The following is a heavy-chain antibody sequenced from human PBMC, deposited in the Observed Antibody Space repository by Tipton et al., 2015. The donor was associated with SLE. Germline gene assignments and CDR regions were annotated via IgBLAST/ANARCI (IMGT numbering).Heavy chain of an antibody. CDR1: GGSFSDYY. CDR2: ISHRGIT. CDR3: ARGAKERITLVRVRPYYFDY. J-gene: IGHJ4*01. Sequence: TLSLTCAVYGGSFSDYYWSWIRQSPGKGLEWIGEISHRGITKYNPSLKSRVTISVDTSNNQLSLKLTSVTAADTAVYYCARGAKERITLVRVRPYYFDYWGQGSLVTVSS. D-gene: IGHD3-10*01. V-gene: IGHV4-34*01.